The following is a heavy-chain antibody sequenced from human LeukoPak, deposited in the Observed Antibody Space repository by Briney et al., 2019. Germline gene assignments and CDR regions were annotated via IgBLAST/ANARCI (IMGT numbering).Heavy chain of an antibody. CDR3: ARQGRAAAANGWFDP. D-gene: IGHD6-13*01. Sequence: SETLSLTCTVSGGSISSGSYYWGWIRQPPGKGLEWIGSFFYSGSTYYNPSLKSRVTISVDTSKNQFSLNLSSVTAADTALYYCARQGRAAAANGWFDPWGQGTLVTVSS. CDR2: FFYSGST. J-gene: IGHJ5*02. V-gene: IGHV4-39*01. CDR1: GGSISSGSYY.